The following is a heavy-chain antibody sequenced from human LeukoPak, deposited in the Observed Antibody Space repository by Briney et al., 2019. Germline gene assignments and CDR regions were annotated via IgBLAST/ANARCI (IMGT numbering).Heavy chain of an antibody. V-gene: IGHV4-61*05. CDR2: IYYSGST. CDR1: GGSISSSSYY. D-gene: IGHD6-13*01. J-gene: IGHJ4*02. CDR3: ARGYSSSWLNFDY. Sequence: SETLSLTCTVSGGSISSSSYYWGWIRQPPGKGLEWIGYIYYSGSTNYNPSLKSRVTISVDTSKNQFSLKLSSVTAADTAVYYCARGYSSSWLNFDYWGQGTLVTVSS.